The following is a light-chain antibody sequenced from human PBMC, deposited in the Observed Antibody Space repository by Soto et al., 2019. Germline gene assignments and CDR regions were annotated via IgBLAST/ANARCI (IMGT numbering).Light chain of an antibody. V-gene: IGKV4-1*01. CDR1: QSVFKGSNNKYC. J-gene: IGKJ2*01. Sequence: DIVMTPSPHPLAVSLGERATINCKSSQSVFKGSNNKYCLALYQQKPGQPPKLLLYWSSTRESGVPDRFSGSGSVTDFTLTVSSLQAEDVAIYYCQQFSSPPFFPFGQGTKVEIK. CDR3: QQFSSPPFFP. CDR2: WSS.